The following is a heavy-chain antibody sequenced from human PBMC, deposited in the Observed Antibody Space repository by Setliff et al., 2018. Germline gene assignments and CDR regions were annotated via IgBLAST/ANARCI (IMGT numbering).Heavy chain of an antibody. D-gene: IGHD2-15*01. CDR2: IYHSGST. J-gene: IGHJ4*02. Sequence: PSETLSLTCAVSGYSISSGYYWGWIRQPPGKGLEWIGSIYHSGSTYYNPSLKSRVTISVDTSKNQFSLKLSSVTAADMAVYHCARQLCSAGSCYPTTFAYWGQGTLVTVSS. CDR1: GYSISSGYY. V-gene: IGHV4-38-2*01. CDR3: ARQLCSAGSCYPTTFAY.